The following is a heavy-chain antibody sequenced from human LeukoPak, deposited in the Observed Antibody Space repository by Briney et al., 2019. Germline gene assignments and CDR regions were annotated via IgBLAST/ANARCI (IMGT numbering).Heavy chain of an antibody. Sequence: PSETLSLTCAVYGGSFSGYYWSWIRQPPGKGLEWIGEINHSGSTNYNPSLKSRVTISVDTSKNQFSLKLSPVTAADTAVYYCARSHYSSSWFDYWGQGTLVTVSS. J-gene: IGHJ4*02. CDR1: GGSFSGYY. D-gene: IGHD6-13*01. V-gene: IGHV4-34*01. CDR3: ARSHYSSSWFDY. CDR2: INHSGST.